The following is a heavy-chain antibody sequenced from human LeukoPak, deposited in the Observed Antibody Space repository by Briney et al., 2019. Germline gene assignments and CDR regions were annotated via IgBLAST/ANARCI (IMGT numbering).Heavy chain of an antibody. D-gene: IGHD2-15*01. CDR2: INHSGST. Sequence: RSSETLSLTCAVYGGSFSGYYWSWIRQPPGKGLEWIGEINHSGSTNYNPSLKSRVTISVDTSKNQFSLKLSSVTAADTAVYYCASMSCSGGSCYPTDYWGQGTLVTVSS. J-gene: IGHJ4*02. CDR1: GGSFSGYY. CDR3: ASMSCSGGSCYPTDY. V-gene: IGHV4-34*01.